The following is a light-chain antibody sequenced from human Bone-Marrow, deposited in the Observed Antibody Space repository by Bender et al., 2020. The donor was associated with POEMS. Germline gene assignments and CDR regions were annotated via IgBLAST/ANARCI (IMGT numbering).Light chain of an antibody. J-gene: IGLJ2*01. CDR3: SSYTVSNTWV. CDR1: NSDIGVYKF. Sequence: QSALTQPASVSGSPGQSITISCTGSNSDIGVYKFVSWYQQHPGKAPKLIIYDVNNRPSGVSDRFSGSKSGHTASLTISGLQAEDEGDYHCSSYTVSNTWVFGGGTKLTVL. CDR2: DVN. V-gene: IGLV2-14*03.